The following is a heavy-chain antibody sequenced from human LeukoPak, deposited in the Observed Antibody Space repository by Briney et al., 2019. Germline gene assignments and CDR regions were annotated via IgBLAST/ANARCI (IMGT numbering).Heavy chain of an antibody. CDR3: AGDYDSWSSLWGAFDI. CDR1: GGSISSYY. V-gene: IGHV4-59*01. J-gene: IGHJ3*02. D-gene: IGHD1-26*01. CDR2: IYYSGST. Sequence: SETLSLTCTVSGGSISSYYWSWIRQPPGKGLEWIGYIYYSGSTNYNPSLQSRVTISVDTSKNQFSLKLSSVTAADTAVYYCAGDYDSWSSLWGAFDIWGQGTMVTVSS.